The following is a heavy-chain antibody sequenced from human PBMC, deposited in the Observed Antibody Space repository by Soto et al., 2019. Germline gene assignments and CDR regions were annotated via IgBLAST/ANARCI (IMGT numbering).Heavy chain of an antibody. CDR2: IYYSGST. V-gene: IGHV4-59*08. CDR1: GGSISSYY. J-gene: IGHJ4*02. Sequence: SETLCLTCTVSGGSISSYYWSWIRQPPGKGLEWIGYIYYSGSTNYNPSLKSRVTISVDTSKNQFSLKLSSVTAADTAVYYCARREGDYDILTGYDYWGQATLVTVSS. CDR3: ARREGDYDILTGYDY. D-gene: IGHD3-9*01.